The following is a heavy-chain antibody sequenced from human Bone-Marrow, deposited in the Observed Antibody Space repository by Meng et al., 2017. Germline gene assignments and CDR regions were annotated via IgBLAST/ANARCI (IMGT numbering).Heavy chain of an antibody. CDR2: IWYDGSKK. D-gene: IGHD1-14*01. Sequence: QVQLVESGGGVVQPGRSLRLSCAVSGFKFSSYGMHWVRQAPGKGLEWVAVIWYDGSKKYYADSVKGRFTISRDDSKNTLFLQMNSLRAEDTAVYYCVSDSECPEYWGQGTLVTVSS. CDR3: VSDSECPEY. J-gene: IGHJ4*02. V-gene: IGHV3-33*01. CDR1: GFKFSSYG.